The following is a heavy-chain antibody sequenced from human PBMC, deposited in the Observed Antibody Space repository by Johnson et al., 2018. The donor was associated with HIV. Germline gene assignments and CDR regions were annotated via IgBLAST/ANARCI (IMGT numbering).Heavy chain of an antibody. CDR2: INWNGGST. V-gene: IGHV3-20*04. CDR3: TRRDSSELGDAFDI. J-gene: IGHJ3*02. CDR1: GFSFDDYG. Sequence: VQLVESGGGVVQPGRSLKLSCAASGFSFDDYGMSWVRQPPGKGLEWVSGINWNGGSTGYADSVKGRFTISRDNAKNSLYLQMNSLRAEDTALYFCTRRDSSELGDAFDIWGQGTMVTVSS. D-gene: IGHD6-6*01.